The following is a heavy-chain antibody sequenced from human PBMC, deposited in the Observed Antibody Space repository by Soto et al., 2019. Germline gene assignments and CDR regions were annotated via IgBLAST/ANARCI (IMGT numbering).Heavy chain of an antibody. V-gene: IGHV3-48*01. CDR2: ISSSSSTI. D-gene: IGHD1-1*01. Sequence: GGSLRLSCAASGFTFSTYNMNWVRQAPGKGLEWVSYISSSSSTIYYADSVKGRFTISRDNAKNSLYLQMNSLGVEDTAVYYCARVNPSSGTTSDYWGRGTLVTVSS. CDR1: GFTFSTYN. CDR3: ARVNPSSGTTSDY. J-gene: IGHJ4*02.